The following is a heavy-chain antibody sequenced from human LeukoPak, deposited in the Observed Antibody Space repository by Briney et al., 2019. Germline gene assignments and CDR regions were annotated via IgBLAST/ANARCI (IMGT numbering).Heavy chain of an antibody. CDR1: GYTFTSYG. V-gene: IGHV1-18*01. D-gene: IGHD4-17*01. CDR2: ISAYNGNT. CDR3: ARFSRYGDYFDY. Sequence: ASVKVSCKASGYTFTSYGISWVRQAPGQGLEWMGWISAYNGNTNYAQELQGRVTMTTDTSTSTAYMELRSLRSDDTAVYYCARFSRYGDYFDYWGQGTLVTVSS. J-gene: IGHJ4*02.